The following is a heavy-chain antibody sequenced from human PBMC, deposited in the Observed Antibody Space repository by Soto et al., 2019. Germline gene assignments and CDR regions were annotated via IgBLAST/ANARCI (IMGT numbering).Heavy chain of an antibody. D-gene: IGHD6-6*01. CDR2: IIPIFGTA. CDR3: ARPYSSSPRGYYYYYGMDV. Sequence: QVQLVQSGAEVKKPGSSVKVSCKASGGTFSSYAISWVRQAPGQGLEWMGGIIPIFGTANYAQKFQGRVTITADESTSTAYMKLSSLRSEDTAVYYCARPYSSSPRGYYYYYGMDVWGQGTTVTVSS. CDR1: GGTFSSYA. J-gene: IGHJ6*02. V-gene: IGHV1-69*01.